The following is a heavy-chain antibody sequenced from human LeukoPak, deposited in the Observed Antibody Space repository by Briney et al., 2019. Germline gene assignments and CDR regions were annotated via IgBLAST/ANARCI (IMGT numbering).Heavy chain of an antibody. Sequence: SETLSLTCTVSGYSIGSGYYWGWIRQPPGKGLEWLGSMYHSGSTYYNPSLKSRVTISVDISKNQFSLRLSSMTAADTAVYYCARGGDREWLPPSFDYWGQGTLVTVSS. CDR3: ARGGDREWLPPSFDY. CDR2: MYHSGST. V-gene: IGHV4-38-2*02. J-gene: IGHJ4*02. D-gene: IGHD5-12*01. CDR1: GYSIGSGYY.